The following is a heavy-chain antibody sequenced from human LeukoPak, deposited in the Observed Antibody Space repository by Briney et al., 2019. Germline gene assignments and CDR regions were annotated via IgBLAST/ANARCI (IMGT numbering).Heavy chain of an antibody. V-gene: IGHV4-30-4*08. Sequence: SQTLSLTCTVSGASINSGDYYWTWIRQPPGKGLEWIAYIYNSGSTYYNPSLRSRVAISMDTSNNRFSLRLDSVTAADTAVNFCATIARHCSEYWGQGTLVTVSS. D-gene: IGHD6-6*01. CDR3: ATIARHCSEY. J-gene: IGHJ4*02. CDR2: IYNSGST. CDR1: GASINSGDYY.